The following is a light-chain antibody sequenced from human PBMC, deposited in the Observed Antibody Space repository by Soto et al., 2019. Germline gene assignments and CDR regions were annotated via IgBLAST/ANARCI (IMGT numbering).Light chain of an antibody. CDR2: VAS. Sequence: DIQMTQSPSSLSASVGDRVTITCRASQSISSYLNWYQQKPGKAPKLLINVASTLQSGVPSRFSGSGSGTDFTLAISSLQPEDFATYYCQQSSSTPQTFGGGTKVDIK. CDR1: QSISSY. J-gene: IGKJ4*01. CDR3: QQSSSTPQT. V-gene: IGKV1-39*01.